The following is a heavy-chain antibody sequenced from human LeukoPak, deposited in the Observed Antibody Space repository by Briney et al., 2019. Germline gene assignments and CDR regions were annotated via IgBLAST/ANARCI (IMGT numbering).Heavy chain of an antibody. J-gene: IGHJ4*02. V-gene: IGHV3-23*01. CDR2: ISGSGGST. Sequence: GGSLRLSCAASGFTFSSYAMSWVCQAPGKGLEWVSAISGSGGSTYYADSVKGRFTISRDNSKNTLYLQMNSLRAEDTAVYYCAKSDFIVVVPAAMYYWGQGTLVTVSS. D-gene: IGHD2-2*01. CDR3: AKSDFIVVVPAAMYY. CDR1: GFTFSSYA.